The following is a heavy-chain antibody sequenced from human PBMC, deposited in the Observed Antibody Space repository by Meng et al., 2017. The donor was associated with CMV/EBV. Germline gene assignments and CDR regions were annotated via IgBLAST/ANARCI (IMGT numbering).Heavy chain of an antibody. D-gene: IGHD3-3*01. J-gene: IGHJ6*02. CDR3: ARTSYDFWSGYFRGMDV. CDR2: ISSSSSYI. V-gene: IGHV3-21*01. Sequence: GGSLRLSCAASGFTFSSYSMNWVRQAPGKGLEWVSSISSSSSYIYYADSVKGRFTISRDNAKNSLYLQMNSLRAEDTAVYYCARTSYDFWSGYFRGMDVWGQGTTVTVSS. CDR1: GFTFSSYS.